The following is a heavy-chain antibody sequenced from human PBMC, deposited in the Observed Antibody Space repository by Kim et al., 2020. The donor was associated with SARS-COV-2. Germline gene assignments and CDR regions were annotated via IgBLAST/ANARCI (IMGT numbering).Heavy chain of an antibody. J-gene: IGHJ6*02. CDR1: GYTFTSYD. CDR2: MYPNSGNT. CDR3: AREGSDILTGYYTGVVYYGMDV. D-gene: IGHD3-9*01. V-gene: IGHV1-8*01. Sequence: ASVKVSCKASGYTFTSYDINWVRQATGQGLEWMGWMYPNSGNTGYAQKFQGRVTMTRNTSISTAYMELSSLRSEDTAVYYCAREGSDILTGYYTGVVYYGMDVWGQGTTVTVSS.